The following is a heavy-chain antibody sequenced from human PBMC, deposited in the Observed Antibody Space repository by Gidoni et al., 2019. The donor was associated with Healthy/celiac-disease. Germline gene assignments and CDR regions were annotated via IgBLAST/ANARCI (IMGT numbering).Heavy chain of an antibody. J-gene: IGHJ6*02. CDR2: IIPIFGTA. V-gene: IGHV1-69*01. D-gene: IGHD3-10*01. Sequence: QVQLVQSGAEVKKPGSSVTVSCKASGGTFSSYAISWVRQAPGQGLGWMGGIIPIFGTANYAQKFQGRVTITADESTSTAYMELSSLRSEDTAVYYCARFSALWPGTYYYYGMDVWGQGTTVTVS. CDR3: ARFSALWPGTYYYYGMDV. CDR1: GGTFSSYA.